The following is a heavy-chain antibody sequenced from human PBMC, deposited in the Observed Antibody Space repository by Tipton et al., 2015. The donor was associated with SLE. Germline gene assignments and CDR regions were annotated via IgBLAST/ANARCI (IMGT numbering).Heavy chain of an antibody. V-gene: IGHV4-59*01. CDR2: IYYSGST. J-gene: IGHJ4*02. CDR3: ARGLNDYVWGSSFDY. CDR1: GGSISSYH. D-gene: IGHD3-16*01. Sequence: TLSLTCSASGGSISSYHWSWIRQPPGKGLEWIGYIYYSGSTNYNSSLKSRVTISVDTSKNQFSLNLSSVTAADTAVYYCARGLNDYVWGSSFDYWGQGTLVTVSS.